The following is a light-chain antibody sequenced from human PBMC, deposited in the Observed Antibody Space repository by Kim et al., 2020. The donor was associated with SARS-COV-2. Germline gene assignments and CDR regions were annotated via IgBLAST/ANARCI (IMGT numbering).Light chain of an antibody. Sequence: DIQLTQSPSFLSTSIGDRVTITCRASQGISSYLAWYQQKPGKAPKLLIYEASTLQSGVPSRFSGSGSGTDFTLTISSLQPEDFATYYCQQLNSFPRTFGQRTKVDIK. J-gene: IGKJ1*01. CDR1: QGISSY. V-gene: IGKV1-9*01. CDR3: QQLNSFPRT. CDR2: EAS.